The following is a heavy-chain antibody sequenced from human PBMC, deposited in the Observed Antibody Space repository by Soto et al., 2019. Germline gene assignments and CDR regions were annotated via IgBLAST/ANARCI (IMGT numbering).Heavy chain of an antibody. CDR3: ARGLFSSGWYSYFAP. Sequence: QVQLQQRGAGLLRPSETLSLTCAVSTESLRGYYWTWIRQSPGKGLEWIGEISQSGFTNYNPSLESRVTLSVDTSKSEFSLHLTSMTAADTALYYCARGLFSSGWYSYFAPWGQGTPVTVSS. J-gene: IGHJ5*02. CDR2: ISQSGFT. V-gene: IGHV4-34*01. D-gene: IGHD6-19*01. CDR1: TESLRGYY.